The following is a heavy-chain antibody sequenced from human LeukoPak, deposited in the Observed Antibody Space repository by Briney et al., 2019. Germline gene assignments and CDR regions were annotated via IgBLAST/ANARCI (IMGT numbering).Heavy chain of an antibody. V-gene: IGHV3-7*03. CDR2: IKQDGSDK. CDR1: GLTFNNYA. D-gene: IGHD6-13*01. J-gene: IGHJ4*02. Sequence: GGSLRLSCAASGLTFNNYAMSWVRQAPGKGLKWVANIKQDGSDKYYVDSVKGRFTISRDNAKNSLYLQMNSLRAEDTAIYYCATSTAAAGTDWGQGTLVTVSS. CDR3: ATSTAAAGTD.